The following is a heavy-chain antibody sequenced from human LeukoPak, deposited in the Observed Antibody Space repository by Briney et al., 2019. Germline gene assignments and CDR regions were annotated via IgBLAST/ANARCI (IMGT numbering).Heavy chain of an antibody. V-gene: IGHV3-74*01. D-gene: IGHD4-23*01. Sequence: GGSLRLSCAASGFTFSSYWMHWVRQAPGKGLVWVSRIYSDGSATNYADSVKGRFTISRDNAKNTLYLQMNNLRVEDTAVYYCARGTTAVVNFDYWGQGTLVTVSS. CDR3: ARGTTAVVNFDY. CDR2: IYSDGSAT. J-gene: IGHJ4*02. CDR1: GFTFSSYW.